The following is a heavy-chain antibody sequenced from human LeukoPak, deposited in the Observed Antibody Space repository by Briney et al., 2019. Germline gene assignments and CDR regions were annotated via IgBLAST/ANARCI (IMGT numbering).Heavy chain of an antibody. Sequence: ASVKVSCKASGYTFINYYLHWVRQAPGQGLEWMGIINPSRGGTSYAQKFQGRVTMTRATSTSTVYMELSSLRPEDTAVYYCARDPSYCGGDCYAFDIWGQGTMVTVSS. CDR3: ARDPSYCGGDCYAFDI. CDR2: INPSRGGT. D-gene: IGHD2-21*02. CDR1: GYTFINYY. V-gene: IGHV1-46*01. J-gene: IGHJ3*02.